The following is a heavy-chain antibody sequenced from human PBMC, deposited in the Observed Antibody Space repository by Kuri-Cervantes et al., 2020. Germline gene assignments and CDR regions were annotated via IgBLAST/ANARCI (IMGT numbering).Heavy chain of an antibody. CDR1: GGSISSGDYY. CDR3: ARRFTGDRYFDL. J-gene: IGHJ2*01. V-gene: IGHV4-30-4*01. Sequence: SETLSLTCTVSGGSISSGDYYWSWIRQPPGKGLEWIGYIYYSGSTYYNPSLKSRVSMSVDTSKNQFSLELSSVTAVDTAVYYCARRFTGDRYFDLWGRGTLVTVSS. D-gene: IGHD7-27*01. CDR2: IYYSGST.